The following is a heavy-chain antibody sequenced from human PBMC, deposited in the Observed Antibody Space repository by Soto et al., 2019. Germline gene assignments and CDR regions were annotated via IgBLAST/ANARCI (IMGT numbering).Heavy chain of an antibody. CDR1: GFTFSSYS. D-gene: IGHD3-3*01. Sequence: GVSLRLSCAASGFTFSSYSMNWVRQAPGKGLEWVSSISSSSSYIYYADSVKGRFTISRDNAKNSLYLQMNSLRAEDTAVYYCAREINRIFHYYMDVWGKGTTVTVSS. CDR2: ISSSSSYI. V-gene: IGHV3-21*01. CDR3: AREINRIFHYYMDV. J-gene: IGHJ6*03.